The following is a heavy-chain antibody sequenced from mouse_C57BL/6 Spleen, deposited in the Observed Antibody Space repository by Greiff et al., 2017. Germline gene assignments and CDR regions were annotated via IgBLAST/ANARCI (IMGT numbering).Heavy chain of an antibody. CDR2: ISYDGSN. CDR3: ARPYDYDPYYYAMDY. V-gene: IGHV3-6*01. D-gene: IGHD2-4*01. J-gene: IGHJ4*01. Sequence: ESGPGLVKPSQSLSLTCSVTGYSITSGYYWNWIRQFPGNKLEWMGYISYDGSNNYNPSLKNRISITRDTSKNQFFLKLKSVTTEDTATYYCARPYDYDPYYYAMDYWGQGTSVTVSS. CDR1: GYSITSGYY.